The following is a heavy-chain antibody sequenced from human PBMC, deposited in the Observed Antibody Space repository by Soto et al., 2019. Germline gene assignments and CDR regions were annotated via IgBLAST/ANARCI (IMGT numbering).Heavy chain of an antibody. CDR2: MNPKSGDT. CDR3: ARGGYRVVGATVY. V-gene: IGHV1-8*01. CDR1: GYTFTDYG. D-gene: IGHD1-26*01. Sequence: QVQLVQSGAEVKMPGASVKVSCKASGYTFTDYGINCVRQATGQGLEWMGWMNPKSGDTVYAQKFQGRVSMPRATSISTAYMELNSLKSEDTAVYYCARGGYRVVGATVYWGQGTLVNVSS. J-gene: IGHJ4*02.